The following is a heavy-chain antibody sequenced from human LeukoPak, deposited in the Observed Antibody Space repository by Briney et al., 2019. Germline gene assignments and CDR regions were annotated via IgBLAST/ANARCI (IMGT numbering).Heavy chain of an antibody. D-gene: IGHD4-17*01. CDR3: VREYGDYQAPFDY. V-gene: IGHV3-7*05. CDR1: EFSLGTYW. J-gene: IGHJ4*02. Sequence: GGSLRLSCAASEFSLGTYWMSWVRQAPGKGLEGVANIKQDGSEKHYGDSVRGRFTISRDNAKNELYLQMHSLRVEDTAVYYCVREYGDYQAPFDYWGQGTLVTVSS. CDR2: IKQDGSEK.